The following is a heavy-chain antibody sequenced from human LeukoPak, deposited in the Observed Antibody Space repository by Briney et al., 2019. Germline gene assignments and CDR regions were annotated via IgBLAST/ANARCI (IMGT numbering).Heavy chain of an antibody. D-gene: IGHD3-22*01. CDR1: GFTFSSYG. Sequence: QPGGSLRLSCAASGFTFSSYGMHWVRQAPGKGLEWVAVIWYDGSNKYYADSVKGRFTISRDNSKNTLYLQMNSLRAEDTAVYYCARSREDSSGYYSLWGRGTLVTVSS. CDR2: IWYDGSNK. J-gene: IGHJ2*01. CDR3: ARSREDSSGYYSL. V-gene: IGHV3-33*01.